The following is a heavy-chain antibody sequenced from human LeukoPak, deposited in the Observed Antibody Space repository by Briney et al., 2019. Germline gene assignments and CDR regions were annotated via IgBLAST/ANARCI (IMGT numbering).Heavy chain of an antibody. D-gene: IGHD6-13*01. CDR1: GYTFSKYA. Sequence: ASVKVSCKASGYTFSKYAMNWVRQAPGQGLEWMGWINPNSGGTNYAQKFQGWVTMTRDTSISTAYMELSRLRSDDTAVYYCARDQLSRSYSSSWYYYYYYMDVWGKGTTVTVSS. V-gene: IGHV1-2*04. CDR2: INPNSGGT. J-gene: IGHJ6*03. CDR3: ARDQLSRSYSSSWYYYYYYMDV.